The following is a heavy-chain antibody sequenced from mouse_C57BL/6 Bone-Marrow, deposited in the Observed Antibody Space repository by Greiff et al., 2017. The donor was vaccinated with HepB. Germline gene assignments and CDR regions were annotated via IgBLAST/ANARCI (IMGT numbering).Heavy chain of an antibody. CDR1: GFTFSSYG. CDR2: ISSGGSYT. V-gene: IGHV5-6*01. J-gene: IGHJ2*01. D-gene: IGHD2-3*01. CDR3: ARHGNDGYYQ. Sequence: EVQLVESGGDLVKPGGSLKLSCAASGFTFSSYGMSWVRQTPDKRLEWVATISSGGSYTYYPDSVKGRFTISRDNAKNTLYLQMSSLKSEDTAMYYCARHGNDGYYQWGQGTTLTVSS.